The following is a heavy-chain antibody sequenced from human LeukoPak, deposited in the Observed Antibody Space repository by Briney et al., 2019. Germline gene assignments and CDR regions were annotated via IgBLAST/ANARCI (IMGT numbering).Heavy chain of an antibody. CDR1: EFTFSTYW. D-gene: IGHD3-22*01. CDR2: INQDGSEK. Sequence: GGSLRLSCAASEFTFSTYWMSWVRQAPGKGLEWVANINQDGSEKYYVDSVKGRFTISRDNSKNTLYLQMNSLRAEDTAVYYCAKISGYYPFEYWGQGTLVTVSS. V-gene: IGHV3-7*01. CDR3: AKISGYYPFEY. J-gene: IGHJ4*02.